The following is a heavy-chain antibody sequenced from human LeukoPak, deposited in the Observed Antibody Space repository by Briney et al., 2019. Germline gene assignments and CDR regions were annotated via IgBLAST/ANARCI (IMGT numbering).Heavy chain of an antibody. V-gene: IGHV4-34*01. CDR3: ARSPRSIAQETYYFDY. CDR1: GGSFSGYY. CDR2: INHSGST. J-gene: IGHJ4*02. D-gene: IGHD6-6*01. Sequence: SETLSLTCAVYGGSFSGYYWSWIRQPPGKGLEWIGEINHSGSTNYNPSLKSRVTISVDTSKNQFSLKLSSVTAADTAVYYCARSPRSIAQETYYFDYWGQGTLVTVSS.